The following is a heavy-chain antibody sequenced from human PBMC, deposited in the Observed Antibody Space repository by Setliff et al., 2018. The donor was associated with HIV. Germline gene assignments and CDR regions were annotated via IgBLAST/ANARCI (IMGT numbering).Heavy chain of an antibody. D-gene: IGHD4-17*01. CDR3: ARRFLTTVITLAFDL. Sequence: SETLSLTCAVSGGSINSSHYYWGWIRQPPGKGPEWIGSIYYSGSTYYSPSLKSRVAMSIDTSKNQFSLKLSSVTAADTAVYYCARRFLTTVITLAFDLWGQGTMVTV. CDR2: IYYSGST. CDR1: GGSINSSHYY. V-gene: IGHV4-39*01. J-gene: IGHJ3*01.